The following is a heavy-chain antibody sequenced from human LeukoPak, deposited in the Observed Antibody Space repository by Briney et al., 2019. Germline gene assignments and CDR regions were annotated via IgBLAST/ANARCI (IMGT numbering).Heavy chain of an antibody. CDR2: IYTSGST. D-gene: IGHD6-6*01. V-gene: IGHV4-4*09. CDR3: ARRSHYYYYYMDV. Sequence: PSETLSLTCTVSGGSINSYYWSWIRQPPGKGLEWIGYIYTSGSTNYNPSLKSRVTISVDTSKNQFSLKLSSVTAADTAVYYCARRSHYYYYYMDVWGKGTTVTVSS. CDR1: GGSINSYY. J-gene: IGHJ6*03.